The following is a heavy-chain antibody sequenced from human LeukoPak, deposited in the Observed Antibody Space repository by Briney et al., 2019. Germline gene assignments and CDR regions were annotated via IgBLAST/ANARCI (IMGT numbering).Heavy chain of an antibody. Sequence: GESLKISCNGSANSFTSQWIGWVRQMPGKGLEWMGIMYPGDSDTRYSPSFEGHVTISADKSITTAYLQWSSLKASDTAMYYCGSGERSYHFDNWGQGSLVTVSS. CDR2: MYPGDSDT. CDR3: GSGERSYHFDN. D-gene: IGHD1-26*01. V-gene: IGHV5-51*01. J-gene: IGHJ4*02. CDR1: ANSFTSQW.